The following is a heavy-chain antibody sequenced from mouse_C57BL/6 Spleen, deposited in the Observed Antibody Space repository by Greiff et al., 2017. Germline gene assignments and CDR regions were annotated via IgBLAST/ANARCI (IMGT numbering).Heavy chain of an antibody. Sequence: EVKLMESEGGLVQPGSSMKLSCTASGFTFSDYYMAWVRQVPEKGLEWVANINYDGSSTYYLDSLKSRFIISRDNAKNILYLQMSSLKSEDTATYYCARMKLYYAMDYWGQGTSVTVSS. CDR2: INYDGSST. CDR1: GFTFSDYY. CDR3: ARMKLYYAMDY. V-gene: IGHV5-16*01. J-gene: IGHJ4*01.